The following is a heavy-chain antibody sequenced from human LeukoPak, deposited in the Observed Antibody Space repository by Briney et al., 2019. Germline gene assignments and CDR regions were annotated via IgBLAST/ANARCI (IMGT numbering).Heavy chain of an antibody. V-gene: IGHV3-21*01. CDR2: ISSSSSYI. Sequence: PGGSLRLSCAASGFTFSSYSMNWVRQAPGKGLEWVSSISSSSSYIYYADSVKGRFTISRDNAKNSLYLQMNSLRAEDTAVYYCARDPKVGSGWYDSSYYFDYWGQGTLVTVSS. J-gene: IGHJ4*02. CDR3: ARDPKVGSGWYDSSYYFDY. D-gene: IGHD6-19*01. CDR1: GFTFSSYS.